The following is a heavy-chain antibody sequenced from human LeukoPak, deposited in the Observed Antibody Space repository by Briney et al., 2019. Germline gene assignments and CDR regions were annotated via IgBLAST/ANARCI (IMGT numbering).Heavy chain of an antibody. J-gene: IGHJ4*02. CDR2: ISSTGGTT. V-gene: IGHV3-23*01. D-gene: IGHD6-19*01. CDR3: AKMEQWLVRYYFDY. Sequence: GGTLRLSCAASGITFSSYGMSWVRQAPGKGLEWVSSISSTGGTTYYADSVKGRFTISRDNSKNTLYLQMNSLRAEDTAVYYCAKMEQWLVRYYFDYWGQGTLVTVSS. CDR1: GITFSSYG.